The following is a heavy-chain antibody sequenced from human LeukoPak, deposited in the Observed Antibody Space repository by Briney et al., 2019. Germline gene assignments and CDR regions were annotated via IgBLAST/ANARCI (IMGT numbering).Heavy chain of an antibody. CDR1: GGTFSSYA. CDR2: IIPILGIA. CDR3: ARGSDPVYYYDSSGYYSPYFDY. D-gene: IGHD3-22*01. J-gene: IGHJ4*02. Sequence: SVKVSCKASGGTFSSYAISWVRQAPGQGLEWMGRIIPILGIANYAQKFQGRVTITADKSTSTAYMELSSLRSEDTAVYYCARGSDPVYYYDSSGYYSPYFDYWGQRTLVTVSS. V-gene: IGHV1-69*04.